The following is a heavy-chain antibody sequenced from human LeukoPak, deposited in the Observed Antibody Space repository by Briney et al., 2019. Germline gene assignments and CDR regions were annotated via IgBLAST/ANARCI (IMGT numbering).Heavy chain of an antibody. J-gene: IGHJ5*02. CDR1: GGSISSYY. CDR2: IYYSGST. Sequence: SETLSLTCTVSGGSISSYYWSWIRQPPGKGLEWIGYIYYSGSTNYNPSLKSRVTISVDTSKNQFSLKLSSVTAADTAVYYCARDRDGYRQAFGPWGQGTLVTVSS. V-gene: IGHV4-59*01. CDR3: ARDRDGYRQAFGP. D-gene: IGHD5-24*01.